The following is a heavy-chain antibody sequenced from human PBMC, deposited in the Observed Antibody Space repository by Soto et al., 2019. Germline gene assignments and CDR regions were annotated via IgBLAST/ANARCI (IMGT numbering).Heavy chain of an antibody. V-gene: IGHV4-39*02. J-gene: IGHJ5*02. D-gene: IGHD6-13*01. Sequence: SETLSLTCTVSGGSISSSSYYWGWIRQPPGKGLEWIGDIYYSGSAYYNPSLKSRVTISVDTSKNQFSLKVSSVTAADTAVYYCARERPDGSRLDPWGQGTLVTVSS. CDR3: ARERPDGSRLDP. CDR1: GGSISSSSYY. CDR2: IYYSGSA.